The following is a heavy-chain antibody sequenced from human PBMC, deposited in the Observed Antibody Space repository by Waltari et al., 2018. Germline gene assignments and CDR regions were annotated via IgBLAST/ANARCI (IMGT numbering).Heavy chain of an antibody. CDR1: GSSISSGYY. CDR3: ASGSTTVTTRFDY. V-gene: IGHV4-38-2*01. D-gene: IGHD4-17*01. Sequence: QVQLQESGPGLVKPAEPLSLTCAVSGSSISSGYYWGWIRQPPGKGLEWIGSIYHSGSTYYNPSLKSRVTISVDTSKNQFSLKLSSVTAADTAVYYCASGSTTVTTRFDYWGQGTLVTVSS. CDR2: IYHSGST. J-gene: IGHJ4*02.